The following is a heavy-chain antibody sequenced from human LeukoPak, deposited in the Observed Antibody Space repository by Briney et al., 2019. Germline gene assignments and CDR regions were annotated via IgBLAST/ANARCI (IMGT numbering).Heavy chain of an antibody. CDR2: INPNSGGT. CDR1: GYTLTAYY. Sequence: GASVKVSCKASGYTLTAYYIYWVRQAPGQGLEWMGRINPNSGGTDYAQNFQGRVTMTRDTSISTAYMDLGSLTSDDTAVYYCARAVIRGIHFDSWGQGTLVTVSS. D-gene: IGHD3-10*01. V-gene: IGHV1-2*06. J-gene: IGHJ4*02. CDR3: ARAVIRGIHFDS.